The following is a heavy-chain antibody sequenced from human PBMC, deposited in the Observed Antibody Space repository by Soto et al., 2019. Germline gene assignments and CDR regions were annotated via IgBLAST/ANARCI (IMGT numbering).Heavy chain of an antibody. D-gene: IGHD6-13*01. V-gene: IGHV1-8*01. J-gene: IGHJ6*02. Sequence: QVQLVQSGAEVKKPGASVKVSCKASGYTFTSYDINWVRQATGQGLEWMGWMNPNSGNTGYAQKFQGRVTMTRNTSISTGYMELSSLRSDDTAVYYCAREGGYSSSYYYYGMDVWGQGTTITVSS. CDR2: MNPNSGNT. CDR1: GYTFTSYD. CDR3: AREGGYSSSYYYYGMDV.